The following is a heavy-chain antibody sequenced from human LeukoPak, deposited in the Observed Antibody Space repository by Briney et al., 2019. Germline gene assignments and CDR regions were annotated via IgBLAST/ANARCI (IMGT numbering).Heavy chain of an antibody. Sequence: SETPSLTCTVSGGSISSSSYYWGWIRQPPGKGLEWIGSIYYSGSTYYNPSLKSRVTISVDTSKNQFSLKLSSVTAADTAVYYCARGPPSKYSSSSHVDYWGQGTLVTVSS. D-gene: IGHD6-6*01. CDR2: IYYSGST. V-gene: IGHV4-39*07. CDR3: ARGPPSKYSSSSHVDY. CDR1: GGSISSSSYY. J-gene: IGHJ4*02.